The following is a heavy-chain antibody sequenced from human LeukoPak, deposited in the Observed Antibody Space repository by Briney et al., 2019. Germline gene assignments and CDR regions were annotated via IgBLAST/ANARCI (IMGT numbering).Heavy chain of an antibody. J-gene: IGHJ3*02. Sequence: GGSLRLSCAASGFTFSSYSMNWVRQAPGKGLEWVSYISSSSSTIYYADSVKGRFTISRDNAKNSLYLQMNSLRAEDTAVYYCASLFRQQLVDAFDIWGQGTMVTVSS. CDR1: GFTFSSYS. D-gene: IGHD6-13*01. CDR3: ASLFRQQLVDAFDI. V-gene: IGHV3-48*04. CDR2: ISSSSSTI.